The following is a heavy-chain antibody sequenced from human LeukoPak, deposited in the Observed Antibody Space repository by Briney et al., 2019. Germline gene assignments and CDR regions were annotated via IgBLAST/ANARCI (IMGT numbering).Heavy chain of an antibody. V-gene: IGHV3-53*01. CDR2: IYSGGST. D-gene: IGHD3-22*01. CDR3: ARTSIDYYYDSSGYYLDY. Sequence: PGGSLRLSCAASGFTVSSNYMSWVRQAPGKGLEWVSVIYSGGSTYYADSVKGRFTISRDNSKNTLYLQMNSLRAKDTVVYYCARTSIDYYYDSSGYYLDYWGQGTLVTVSS. J-gene: IGHJ4*02. CDR1: GFTVSSNY.